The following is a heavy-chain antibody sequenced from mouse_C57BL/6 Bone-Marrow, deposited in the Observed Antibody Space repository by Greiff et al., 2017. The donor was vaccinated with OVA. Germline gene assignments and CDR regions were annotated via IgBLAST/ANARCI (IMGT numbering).Heavy chain of an antibody. D-gene: IGHD2-5*01. CDR3: ARGHYSNYGFCDAMDY. CDR2: IYPGDGDT. V-gene: IGHV1-82*01. Sequence: QVQLQQSGPELVKPGASVKISCKASGYAFSSSWMNWVKQRPGKGLEWIGRIYPGDGDTNYNGKFKGKATLTADKCSSTAYMQLSSLTSEDAAVYFCARGHYSNYGFCDAMDYWGQGTSVTVSS. J-gene: IGHJ4*01. CDR1: GYAFSSSW.